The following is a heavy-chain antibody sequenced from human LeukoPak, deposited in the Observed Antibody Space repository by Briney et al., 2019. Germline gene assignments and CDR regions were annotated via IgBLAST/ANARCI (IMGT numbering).Heavy chain of an antibody. CDR1: GFTFSSYA. CDR2: ISYDGSNK. CDR3: ARAELYYYGSGSYYSPFDY. D-gene: IGHD3-10*01. Sequence: GGSLRLSCAASGFTFSSYAMHWVRQAPGKGLEWVAVISYDGSNKYYADSVKGRFTISRDNSKNTLHLQMNSLRAEDTAVYHCARAELYYYGSGSYYSPFDYWGQGTLVTVSS. J-gene: IGHJ4*02. V-gene: IGHV3-30-3*01.